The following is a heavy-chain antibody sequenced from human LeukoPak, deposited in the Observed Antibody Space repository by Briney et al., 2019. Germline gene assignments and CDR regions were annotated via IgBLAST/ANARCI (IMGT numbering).Heavy chain of an antibody. V-gene: IGHV3-23*01. CDR2: TSGSGGRT. Sequence: GGSLRLSCAASGLTFNNYAMSWVRQAPGKGLEWVATTSGSGGRTCYAGSVKGRFTISRDNSNNTLYLKMNSQRAEQTAVYYCAKAWYNRNYVHYSDYWGQGTLVTVSS. J-gene: IGHJ4*02. CDR1: GLTFNNYA. D-gene: IGHD1-14*01. CDR3: AKAWYNRNYVHYSDY.